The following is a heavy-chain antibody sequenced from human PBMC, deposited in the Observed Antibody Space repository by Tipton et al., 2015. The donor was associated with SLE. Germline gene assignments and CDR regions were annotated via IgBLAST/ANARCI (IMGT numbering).Heavy chain of an antibody. D-gene: IGHD2-15*01. J-gene: IGHJ5*02. Sequence: LRLSCTVSGGSINSHYWSWIRQPPGKGLHGIGYVYYTGGTNYNPSLKSRVTISADTSNNQFSLKLSSVTAADTAVYYCVRRGKIGSTNYFDPWGPGTLVIVSS. CDR3: VRRGKIGSTNYFDP. CDR1: GGSINSHY. CDR2: VYYTGGT. V-gene: IGHV4-59*11.